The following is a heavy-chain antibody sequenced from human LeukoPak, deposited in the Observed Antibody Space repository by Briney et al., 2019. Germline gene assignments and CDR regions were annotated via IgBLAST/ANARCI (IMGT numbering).Heavy chain of an antibody. D-gene: IGHD3-22*01. CDR3: AKDLGGHYYDSSGYYGYDAFDI. CDR2: ISRSGDST. V-gene: IGHV3-23*01. Sequence: GGSLRLSCAASGFTFSRYAMSWVRQAPGKGLEWVSGISRSGDSTYYADSVKGRFTISRDQSKSTLYVQMNSLRGGDTAVYYCAKDLGGHYYDSSGYYGYDAFDIWGQGTMVTVSS. J-gene: IGHJ3*02. CDR1: GFTFSRYA.